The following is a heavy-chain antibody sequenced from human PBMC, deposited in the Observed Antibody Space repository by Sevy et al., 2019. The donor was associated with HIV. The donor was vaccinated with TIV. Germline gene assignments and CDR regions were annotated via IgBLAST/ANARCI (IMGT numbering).Heavy chain of an antibody. V-gene: IGHV4-38-2*01. J-gene: IGHJ4*02. CDR2: IYHSGYS. CDR3: ARAIGTQVAGLYYFDY. CDR1: AYSISSDYY. D-gene: IGHD6-19*01. Sequence: SETLSLTCAVSAYSISSDYYWGWVRQPPGKGLEWIGSIYHSGYSYYNPSFKSRVTISVNTSKNHYSLKLGSVTAADTAVYYCARAIGTQVAGLYYFDYWGQATLVTVSS.